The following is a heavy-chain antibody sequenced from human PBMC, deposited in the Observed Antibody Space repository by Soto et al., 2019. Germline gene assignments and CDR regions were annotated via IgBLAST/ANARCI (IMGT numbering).Heavy chain of an antibody. CDR3: ARDTILTYYYDSSGYYEGGYYYYGMDV. CDR1: GYTFTGYY. CDR2: INPNSGGT. Sequence: ASVKVSCKASGYTFTGYYMHWVRQAPGQGLEWMGWINPNSGGTNYAQKFQGWVTMTRDTSISTAYMELSRLRSDHTAVYYCARDTILTYYYDSSGYYEGGYYYYGMDVWGQGTTVTAP. D-gene: IGHD3-22*01. V-gene: IGHV1-2*04. J-gene: IGHJ6*02.